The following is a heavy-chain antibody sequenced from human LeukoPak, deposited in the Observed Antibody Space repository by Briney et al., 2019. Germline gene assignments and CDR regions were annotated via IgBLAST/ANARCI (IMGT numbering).Heavy chain of an antibody. CDR1: GYTFTSYG. CDR3: AREVSNCSSTSCYAVVDY. CDR2: ISAYNGNT. D-gene: IGHD2-2*01. J-gene: IGHJ4*02. Sequence: ASVKVSCKASGYTFTSYGISWVRQAPGQGLEWMGWISAYNGNTNYAQKLQGRVTMTTDTSTSTAYMELRSLRSDDTAVYYCAREVSNCSSTSCYAVVDYWDQGTLVTVSS. V-gene: IGHV1-18*01.